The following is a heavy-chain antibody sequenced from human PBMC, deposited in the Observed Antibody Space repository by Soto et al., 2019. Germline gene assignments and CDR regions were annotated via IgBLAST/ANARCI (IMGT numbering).Heavy chain of an antibody. Sequence: QVQLVQSGAEVKKPGSSVKVSCKASGGTFSSYAISWVRQAPGQGLEWMGGIIPIFGTANYAQKFQGRVTITADESTSTAYMELSSLRSEDTAVYYCASLRIPYYYDSSGLGGWFDPWGQGTLVTVSS. D-gene: IGHD3-22*01. CDR3: ASLRIPYYYDSSGLGGWFDP. J-gene: IGHJ5*02. CDR1: GGTFSSYA. CDR2: IIPIFGTA. V-gene: IGHV1-69*01.